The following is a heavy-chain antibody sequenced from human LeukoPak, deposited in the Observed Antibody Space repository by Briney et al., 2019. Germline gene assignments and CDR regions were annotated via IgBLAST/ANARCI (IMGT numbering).Heavy chain of an antibody. CDR3: AKDSTRYSGSWDYFDY. D-gene: IGHD1-26*01. CDR1: GFTFSSYG. Sequence: GGSLRLSCAASGFTFSSYGMSWVRQAPGKGLEWVSAISGSGGSTYYADSVKGRFTISRDNSKNTLYLQMNSLRAEDTAVYYCAKDSTRYSGSWDYFDYWGQGTLVTVSS. CDR2: ISGSGGST. V-gene: IGHV3-23*01. J-gene: IGHJ4*02.